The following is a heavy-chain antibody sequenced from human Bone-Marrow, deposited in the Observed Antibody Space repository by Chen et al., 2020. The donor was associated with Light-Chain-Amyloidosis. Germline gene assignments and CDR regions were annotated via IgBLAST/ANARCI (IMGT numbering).Heavy chain of an antibody. Sequence: QVQLQESGPGLVKPSQTLSLTCTVSVGAINSASYYWGWIRQHPGKGLEWIGYMYYRWSTYYNPSLGSRVTISLDTSQNQFSLRLNSVTAADTAVYYCARATVVTSAIGFFDSWGQGTLVTVSS. CDR3: ARATVVTSAIGFFDS. V-gene: IGHV4-31*03. J-gene: IGHJ4*02. CDR2: MYYRWST. D-gene: IGHD2-2*02. CDR1: VGAINSASYY.